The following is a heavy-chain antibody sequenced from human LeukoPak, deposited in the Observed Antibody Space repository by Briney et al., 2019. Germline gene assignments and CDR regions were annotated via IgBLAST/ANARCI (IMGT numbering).Heavy chain of an antibody. D-gene: IGHD4-17*01. CDR3: ARGPDYGDRLDYFDY. CDR1: GFTFTRHW. Sequence: GGALRLSCAASGFTFTRHWMGWVRQAPGKGLEWVASVKKDGNQYSVDSVKGRFIISRDNARNSLSLQMSSLRVEDTAIYFCARGPDYGDRLDYFDYWGQGTLVTVSS. V-gene: IGHV3-7*01. J-gene: IGHJ4*02. CDR2: VKKDGNQ.